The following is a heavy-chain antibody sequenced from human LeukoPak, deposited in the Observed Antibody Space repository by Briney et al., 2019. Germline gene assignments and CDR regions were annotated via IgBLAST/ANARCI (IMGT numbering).Heavy chain of an antibody. CDR1: GFTFSSYA. J-gene: IGHJ3*02. CDR2: ISYDGSNK. Sequence: GGSLRLSCAASGFTFSSYAMHWVRQAPGKGLEWVAVISYDGSNKYYADTVKGRFTISRDNSKNTLYLQMNSLRAEDTAVYYCARYYYDSSGYSMGYDAFDIWGQGTMVTVSS. D-gene: IGHD3-22*01. V-gene: IGHV3-30-3*01. CDR3: ARYYYDSSGYSMGYDAFDI.